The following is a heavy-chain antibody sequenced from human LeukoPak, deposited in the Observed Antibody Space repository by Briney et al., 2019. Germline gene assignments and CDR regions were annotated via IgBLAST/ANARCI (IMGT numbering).Heavy chain of an antibody. CDR1: GYSISSGYY. V-gene: IGHV4-38-2*02. CDR3: ARGYSSSWYPNWFDP. Sequence: PSETLSLTCTVSGYSISSGYYWGWIRQPPGKGLEWIGSIYHSGSSYYNPSLNSRVTISVDTSKNQFSLKLSSVTAADTAVYYCARGYSSSWYPNWFDPWGQGTLVTVSS. D-gene: IGHD6-13*01. CDR2: IYHSGSS. J-gene: IGHJ5*02.